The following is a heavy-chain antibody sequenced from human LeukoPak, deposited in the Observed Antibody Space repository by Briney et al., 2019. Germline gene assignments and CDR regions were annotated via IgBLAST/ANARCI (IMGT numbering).Heavy chain of an antibody. CDR3: AEDQYSYGFRLWEE. Sequence: GGSLRLSCAASGFTFSSYGMHWVRQAPGKGLEWVAFIRYDGSNKYYADSVKGRFTISRDNSKNTLYLQMNSLRAEDTAVYYCAEDQYSYGFRLWEEWGQGTLVTVSS. CDR2: IRYDGSNK. CDR1: GFTFSSYG. J-gene: IGHJ4*02. V-gene: IGHV3-30*02. D-gene: IGHD5-18*01.